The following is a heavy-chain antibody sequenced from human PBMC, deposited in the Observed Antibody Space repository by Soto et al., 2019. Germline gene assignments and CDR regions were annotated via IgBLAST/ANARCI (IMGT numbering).Heavy chain of an antibody. D-gene: IGHD4-17*01. Sequence: QVQLVESGGGVVQPGRSLRLSCAASGFTFSSYGMHWVRQAPGKGLEWVAVISYDGSNKYYADSVKGRFTISRDNSKNTLYLQMNSLRAEDTAVYYCAKDLEGYGDYVSYYYCGMDVWGQGTTVTVSS. CDR2: ISYDGSNK. CDR1: GFTFSSYG. J-gene: IGHJ6*02. V-gene: IGHV3-30*18. CDR3: AKDLEGYGDYVSYYYCGMDV.